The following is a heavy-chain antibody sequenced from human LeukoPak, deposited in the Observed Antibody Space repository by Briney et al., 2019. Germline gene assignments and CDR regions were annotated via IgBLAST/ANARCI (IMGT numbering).Heavy chain of an antibody. CDR3: ARRGMAVAGAGNYYFDY. V-gene: IGHV4-39*01. CDR2: IHYSGST. CDR1: GGSISSSNYY. Sequence: SYTLSLTCSVSGGSISSSNYYWGWIRQPPGKGLEWIGSIHYSGSTFYNPSLESRVTISVDTSKNQFSLKLTSVTASDSAVYYCARRGMAVAGAGNYYFDYWGQGALVTVSS. D-gene: IGHD6-19*01. J-gene: IGHJ4*02.